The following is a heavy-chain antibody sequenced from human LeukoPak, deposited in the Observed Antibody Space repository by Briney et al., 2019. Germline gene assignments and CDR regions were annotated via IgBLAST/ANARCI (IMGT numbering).Heavy chain of an antibody. CDR1: GYTFTGYY. CDR2: INPNSGGT. CDR3: ARGGGWYYYGSGSYRYYYYYYMDV. V-gene: IGHV1-2*02. J-gene: IGHJ6*03. Sequence: ASVKVSCKASGYTFTGYYMHWVRQAPGQGLEWMGWINPNSGGTNYAQKFQGRVTMTTDTSTSTAYMELRSLRSDDTAVYYCARGGGWYYYGSGSYRYYYYYYMDVWGKGTTVTVSS. D-gene: IGHD3-10*01.